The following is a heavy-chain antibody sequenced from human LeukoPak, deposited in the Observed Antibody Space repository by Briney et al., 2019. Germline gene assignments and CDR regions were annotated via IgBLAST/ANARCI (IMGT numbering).Heavy chain of an antibody. CDR3: AKVQWNWSGKDAFDI. J-gene: IGHJ3*02. V-gene: IGHV3-72*01. Sequence: PGGSLRLSCAASGFTFSDHYMDWVRQAPGKGLEWVGRTRNKANSYTTEYAASVKGRFTISRDDSKNSLYLQMNSLKTEDTAVYYCAKVQWNWSGKDAFDIWGQGTMVTVSS. CDR2: TRNKANSYTT. D-gene: IGHD3-3*01. CDR1: GFTFSDHY.